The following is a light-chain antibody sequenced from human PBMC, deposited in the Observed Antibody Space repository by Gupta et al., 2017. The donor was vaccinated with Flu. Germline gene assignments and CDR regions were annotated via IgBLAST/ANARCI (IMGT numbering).Light chain of an antibody. V-gene: IGKV4-1*01. CDR2: WAS. CDR3: QQYYSNPLT. Sequence: VVTESPDSHTVCLVEKAAINCKSSQSVLYSSKNKNYLAWYQQKTGQPPKLVIYWASTRESGVPDRFSGSGSGTDFTLTISSLQAEDVAVYYCQQYYSNPLTFGGGTKVEIK. J-gene: IGKJ4*01. CDR1: QSVLYSSKNKNY.